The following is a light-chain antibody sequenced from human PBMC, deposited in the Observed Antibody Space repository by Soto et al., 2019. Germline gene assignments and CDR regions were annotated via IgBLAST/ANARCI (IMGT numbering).Light chain of an antibody. CDR2: GAS. J-gene: IGKJ1*01. V-gene: IGKV3-20*01. CDR3: QQYGSSPRT. CDR1: QSVSSSY. Sequence: IVLPQSPCTLSLSPGERSTLSCVASQSVSSSYLAWYQQKPGQAPRLLIYGASNRATGIPDKFNGSGSGTDFTLTISRLEPEDFAMYYCQQYGSSPRTFGQGTKVDIK.